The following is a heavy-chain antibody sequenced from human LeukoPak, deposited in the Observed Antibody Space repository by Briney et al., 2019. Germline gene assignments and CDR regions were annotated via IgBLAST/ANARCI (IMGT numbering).Heavy chain of an antibody. Sequence: ASVKVSCKASGYTFTGYYMHWVRQAPGQGLEWMGWINPNSGGTNYAQKFQGRVTMTRDTSISTAYMELSRLRSDDTAVYYCAXXGSVVVGDGSWFDPWGQGTLVTVSS. CDR1: GYTFTGYY. J-gene: IGHJ5*02. D-gene: IGHD2-21*01. V-gene: IGHV1-2*02. CDR3: AXXGSVVVGDGSWFDP. CDR2: INPNSGGT.